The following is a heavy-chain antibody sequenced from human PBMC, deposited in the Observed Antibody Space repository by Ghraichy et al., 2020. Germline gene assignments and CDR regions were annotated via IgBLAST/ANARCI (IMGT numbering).Heavy chain of an antibody. Sequence: ASVKVSCKASGYTFTSYYMHWVRQAPGQGLEWMGIINPSGGSTSYAQKFQGRVTMTRDTSTSTVYMELSSLRSEDTAVYYCAREPRGIAAADRAEYFQHWGQGTLVTVSS. V-gene: IGHV1-46*01. CDR1: GYTFTSYY. CDR3: AREPRGIAAADRAEYFQH. D-gene: IGHD6-13*01. J-gene: IGHJ1*01. CDR2: INPSGGST.